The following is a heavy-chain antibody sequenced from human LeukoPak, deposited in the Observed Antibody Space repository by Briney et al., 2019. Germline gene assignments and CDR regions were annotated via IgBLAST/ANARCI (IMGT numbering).Heavy chain of an antibody. CDR2: IYYSGST. Sequence: SQTLSLTCTVSGGSISSYYWSWLRQPPGKGLEWIGYIYYSGSTNYNPSLKSRVTISVDTSKNQFSLKLSSVTAADTAVYYCARESGSRLSAFDIWGQGTMVTVSS. J-gene: IGHJ3*02. CDR3: ARESGSRLSAFDI. V-gene: IGHV4-59*01. CDR1: GGSISSYY. D-gene: IGHD5-12*01.